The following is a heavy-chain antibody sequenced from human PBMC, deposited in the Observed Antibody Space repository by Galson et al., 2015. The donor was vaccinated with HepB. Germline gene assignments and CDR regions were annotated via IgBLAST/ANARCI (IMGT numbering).Heavy chain of an antibody. CDR1: GFTFSSYS. V-gene: IGHV3-48*02. Sequence: SLRLSCAASGFTFSSYSMNWVRQAPGKGLEWVSYISSSSSTIYYADSVKGRFTISRDNAKNSLYLQMNSLRDKDTAVYYCARELPRLSSGWKGPFKDAFDIWGQGTMVTVSS. CDR2: ISSSSSTI. D-gene: IGHD6-19*01. CDR3: ARELPRLSSGWKGPFKDAFDI. J-gene: IGHJ3*02.